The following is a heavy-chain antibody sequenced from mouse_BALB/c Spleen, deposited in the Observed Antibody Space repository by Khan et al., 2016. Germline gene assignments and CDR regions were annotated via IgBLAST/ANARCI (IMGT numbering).Heavy chain of an antibody. V-gene: IGHV2-5*01. CDR2: IWRGGST. J-gene: IGHJ4*01. CDR1: GFSLTSYG. D-gene: IGHD2-10*02. Sequence: QVQLKESGPGLVQPSQSLSITCTVSGFSLTSYGVHWVRQSPGKGLEWLGVIWRGGSTDYNAAFMSRLSITKDNSKSHVFSKLHSLQADDTAIYYCAKKYGNNAMDYRRQGTSVTVSS. CDR3: AKKYGNNAMDY.